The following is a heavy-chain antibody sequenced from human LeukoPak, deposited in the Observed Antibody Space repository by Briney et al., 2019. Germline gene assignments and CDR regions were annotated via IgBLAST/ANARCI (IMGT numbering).Heavy chain of an antibody. CDR2: MNPNSGNT. Sequence: ASVKVSCKASGYTFTSYDINWVRQATGQGLEWMGWMNPNSGNTGYAQKFQGRVTMTRNTSISTAYMELSSLRSEDTAVYYCARGRVSMGHDYFDYWGQGTLVTVSS. V-gene: IGHV1-8*01. CDR3: ARGRVSMGHDYFDY. CDR1: GYTFTSYD. J-gene: IGHJ4*02. D-gene: IGHD2/OR15-2a*01.